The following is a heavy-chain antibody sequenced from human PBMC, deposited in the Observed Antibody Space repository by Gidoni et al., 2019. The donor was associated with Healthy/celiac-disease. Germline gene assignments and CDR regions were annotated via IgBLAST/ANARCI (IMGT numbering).Heavy chain of an antibody. J-gene: IGHJ6*02. Sequence: EVQLVESGGGLVQPGGSLRLSCAASGFTFSSYWMHWFRQAPGKGLVWVSRINSDGRSTSYADSVKGRFTISRDNAKNTLYLQMNSLRAEDTAVYYCARGPRSIFGVVVPHDTIYGMDVWGQGTTVTVSS. V-gene: IGHV3-74*01. CDR1: GFTFSSYW. CDR2: INSDGRST. D-gene: IGHD3-3*01. CDR3: ARGPRSIFGVVVPHDTIYGMDV.